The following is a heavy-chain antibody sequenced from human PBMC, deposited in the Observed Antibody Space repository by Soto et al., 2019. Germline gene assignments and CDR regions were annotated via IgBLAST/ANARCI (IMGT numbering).Heavy chain of an antibody. CDR2: IIPIFGTA. CDR1: GGTFSSYA. D-gene: IGHD6-13*01. Sequence: QVQLVQSGAGVKKPGSSVKVSCKASGGTFSSYAISWVRQAPGQGLEWMGGIIPIFGTANYAQKFQGRVTITADESTSTAYMELSSLRSEDTAVYYCARVGIAAAGTWDYYYGMDVWGQGTTVTVSS. V-gene: IGHV1-69*01. J-gene: IGHJ6*02. CDR3: ARVGIAAAGTWDYYYGMDV.